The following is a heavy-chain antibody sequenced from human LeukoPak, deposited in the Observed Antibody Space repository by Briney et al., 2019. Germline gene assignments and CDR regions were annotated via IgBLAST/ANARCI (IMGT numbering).Heavy chain of an antibody. CDR3: AKQIVVVPAKAYFDY. J-gene: IGHJ4*02. CDR2: IRYDGSNK. CDR1: GFTFSSYG. V-gene: IGHV3-30*02. Sequence: GGSLRLSCAASGFTFSSYGMHWVRQAPGKGLEWVAFIRYDGSNKYYADSVKGRFTISKDNSKNTLYLQMNSLRAEDTAVYYCAKQIVVVPAKAYFDYWGQGTLVTVSS. D-gene: IGHD2-2*01.